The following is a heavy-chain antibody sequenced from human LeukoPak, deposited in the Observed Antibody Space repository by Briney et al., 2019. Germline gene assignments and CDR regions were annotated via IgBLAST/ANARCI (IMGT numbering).Heavy chain of an antibody. D-gene: IGHD1-7*01. V-gene: IGHV4-34*01. CDR3: ARRWNYGRNYYIDV. J-gene: IGHJ6*03. Sequence: SETLSLTCAVYGGSFSHYYWSCIRQSPGVGLEWIGEINDSGTINYNPSLMSRVTILVNKSKNQFSLKLTPATAADTAVYYCARRWNYGRNYYIDVWGKGATVSVSS. CDR2: INDSGTI. CDR1: GGSFSHYY.